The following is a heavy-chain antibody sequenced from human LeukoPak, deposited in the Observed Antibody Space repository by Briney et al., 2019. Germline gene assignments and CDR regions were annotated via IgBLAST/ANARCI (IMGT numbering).Heavy chain of an antibody. CDR3: ARVPGY. Sequence: SETLSLTCTVSGGFISSYYWSWIRQPPGKGLEWTGYIYYSGSTNYNPSLKSRVTMSVDTSKNQFSLKLSSVTAADTAVYYCARVPGYWGQGTLVTVSS. CDR1: GGFISSYY. V-gene: IGHV4-59*12. CDR2: IYYSGST. J-gene: IGHJ4*02.